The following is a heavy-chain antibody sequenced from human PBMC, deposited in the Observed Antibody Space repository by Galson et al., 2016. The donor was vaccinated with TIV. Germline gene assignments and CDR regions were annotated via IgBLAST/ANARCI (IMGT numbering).Heavy chain of an antibody. CDR2: ITYDGSDK. J-gene: IGHJ2*01. CDR3: AKDSGSYFSYWYFDL. Sequence: SLRLSCAASGFTFSSYDMFWVRQAPGKGLEWVAFITYDGSDKNYADSVKGRFTISRDKSKNTLYLQMNSLRAEDTAVYYCAKDSGSYFSYWYFDLWGRGTLVTVSS. CDR1: GFTFSSYD. V-gene: IGHV3-30*04. D-gene: IGHD3-10*01.